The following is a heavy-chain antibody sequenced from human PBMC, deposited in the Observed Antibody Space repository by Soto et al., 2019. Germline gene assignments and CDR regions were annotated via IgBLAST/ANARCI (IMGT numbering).Heavy chain of an antibody. CDR2: ISYDGSNK. D-gene: IGHD3-22*01. CDR1: GFTFSSYG. Sequence: PGGSLRLSCAASGFTFSSYGMHWVRQAPGKGLEWVAVISYDGSNKYYADSVKGRFTISRDNFKNTLYLQMNSLRAEDTAVYYCAKDRGITMIVVGNWFDPWGQGTLVTVSS. V-gene: IGHV3-30*18. CDR3: AKDRGITMIVVGNWFDP. J-gene: IGHJ5*02.